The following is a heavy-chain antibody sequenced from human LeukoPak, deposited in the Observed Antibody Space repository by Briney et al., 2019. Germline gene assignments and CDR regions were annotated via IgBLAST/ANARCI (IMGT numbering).Heavy chain of an antibody. Sequence: PSETLSLTCTVSGGSVTSYYWSWIRQPPGEGLEWIAYIHNSGGTNYNPSLKSRVTLSVDTSKNQFPLKLRSVTAADTAVYYCVRDWEGFNFDIWGQGTMVTVSS. CDR2: IHNSGGT. J-gene: IGHJ3*02. V-gene: IGHV4-59*02. D-gene: IGHD1-26*01. CDR1: GGSVTSYY. CDR3: VRDWEGFNFDI.